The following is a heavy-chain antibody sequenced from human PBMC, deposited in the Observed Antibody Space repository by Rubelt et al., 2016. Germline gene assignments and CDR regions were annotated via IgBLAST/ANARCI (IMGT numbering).Heavy chain of an antibody. CDR2: ISYDGSNK. J-gene: IGHJ4*02. CDR1: GFTFSSYG. D-gene: IGHD1-26*01. Sequence: VVELGGGVVQPGRSLRLSCAASGFTFSSYGMHWVRQAPGKGLEWVAVISYDGSNKYYADSVKGRFTIPRDNSKNTLYLQMNSLRAGDTAVYYCAKEGDLEFDYWGQGTLVTVSS. CDR3: AKEGDLEFDY. V-gene: IGHV3-30*18.